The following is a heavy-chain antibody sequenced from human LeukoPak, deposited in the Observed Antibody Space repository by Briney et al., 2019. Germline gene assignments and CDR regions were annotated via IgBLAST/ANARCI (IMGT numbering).Heavy chain of an antibody. CDR1: GFTFSSYA. D-gene: IGHD3-10*01. CDR3: ARHLLLRHGSGSYYTHRYMDV. V-gene: IGHV3-30*04. CDR2: ISYDGSNK. J-gene: IGHJ6*03. Sequence: GGSLRLSCAASGFTFSSYAMHWVRQAPGKGLEGVAVISYDGSNKYYADSVEGRFTISRDNSKNTLYLQMNSLRAEDTAVYYCARHLLLRHGSGSYYTHRYMDVWGKGTTVTISS.